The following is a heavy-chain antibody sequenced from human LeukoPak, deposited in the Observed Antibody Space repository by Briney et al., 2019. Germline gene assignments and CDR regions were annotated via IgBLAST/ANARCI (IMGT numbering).Heavy chain of an antibody. Sequence: ASVKVSCKACGYTFTGYYMHWVRQGPGQGLEWMGWINPNSGGTNYAQKFQGRVTMTRDTSISTAYMELSRLRSDDTAVYYCASDDIVVVPAASRAKLNYYYYYGMDVWGQGTTVTVSS. CDR1: GYTFTGYY. CDR3: ASDDIVVVPAASRAKLNYYYYYGMDV. V-gene: IGHV1-2*02. D-gene: IGHD2-2*01. J-gene: IGHJ6*02. CDR2: INPNSGGT.